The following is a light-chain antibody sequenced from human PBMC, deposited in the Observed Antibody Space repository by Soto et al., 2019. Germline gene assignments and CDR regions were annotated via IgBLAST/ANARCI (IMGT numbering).Light chain of an antibody. CDR3: QSYDSDLGGWV. V-gene: IGLV1-40*01. Sequence: QLVLTQPPSVSGAPGQRVTISCTGSSSNIGGGYDVHWYQLLPGTAPKLLIYGNNNRPSGVPDRLSGSKSGTSGSLAITGLQAEDEADYYCQSYDSDLGGWVFGGGTKLTVL. CDR1: SSNIGGGYD. CDR2: GNN. J-gene: IGLJ3*02.